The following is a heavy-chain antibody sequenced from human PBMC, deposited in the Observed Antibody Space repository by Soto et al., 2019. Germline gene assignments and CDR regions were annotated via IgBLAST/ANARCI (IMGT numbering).Heavy chain of an antibody. CDR1: GYSFTSYW. CDR2: IYPGDSDT. Sequence: GESLKISCKGSGYSFTSYWIGWVRQMPGKGLEWMGIIYPGDSDTRYSPSFQGQVTISADKSISTAYLQWSSLKASDTAMYYCARQEKEADCSSTSCYASAYYYYYMDVWGKGTTVTVSS. V-gene: IGHV5-51*01. D-gene: IGHD2-2*01. CDR3: ARQEKEADCSSTSCYASAYYYYYMDV. J-gene: IGHJ6*03.